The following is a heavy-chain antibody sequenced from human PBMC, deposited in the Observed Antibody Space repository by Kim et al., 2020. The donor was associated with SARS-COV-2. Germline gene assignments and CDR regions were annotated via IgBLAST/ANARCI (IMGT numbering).Heavy chain of an antibody. Sequence: GGSLRLSCAASGFTFSSYGMHWVRQAPGKGLEWVAVISYDGSNKYYADSVKGRFTISRDNSKNTLYLQMNSLRAEDTAVYYCAKSFGEVYYYYGMDVWGQGTTVTVSS. CDR1: GFTFSSYG. D-gene: IGHD3-10*01. CDR3: AKSFGEVYYYYGMDV. CDR2: ISYDGSNK. J-gene: IGHJ6*02. V-gene: IGHV3-30*18.